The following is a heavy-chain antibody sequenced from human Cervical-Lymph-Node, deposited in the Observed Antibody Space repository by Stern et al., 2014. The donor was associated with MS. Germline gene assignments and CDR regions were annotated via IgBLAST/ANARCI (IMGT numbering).Heavy chain of an antibody. CDR2: SDWDDEK. CDR3: ARSLAGVFDY. V-gene: IGHV2-70*04. Sequence: TLKESGPALVKPTQTLTVTCSFSGFSLTTPGTRVTWIRQPPGKALEWLGGSDWDDEKFYRTSLKTRLTFSKDASENQVVLTLTNIDPDDTATYYCARSLAGVFDYWGQGTLVTVSS. J-gene: IGHJ4*02. CDR1: GFSLTTPGTR.